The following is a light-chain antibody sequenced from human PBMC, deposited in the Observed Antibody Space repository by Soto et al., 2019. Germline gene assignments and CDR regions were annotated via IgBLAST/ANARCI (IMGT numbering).Light chain of an antibody. CDR1: SSNIGSNT. CDR2: SNN. J-gene: IGLJ1*01. Sequence: QSVLTQPPSGSGTPGQRVTISCSGSSSNIGSNTVNWYQQLPGTAPKLLIYSNNQRPSGVPDRFSGSKSGTSASLAISGLQSEDEADYYCAEWDDSLNGYVFGTGTKVTVL. V-gene: IGLV1-44*01. CDR3: AEWDDSLNGYV.